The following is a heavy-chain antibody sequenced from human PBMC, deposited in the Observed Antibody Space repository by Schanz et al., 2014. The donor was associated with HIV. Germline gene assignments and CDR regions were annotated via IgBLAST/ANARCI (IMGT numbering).Heavy chain of an antibody. CDR3: AKDRITGNTGVPIYYYGMDV. J-gene: IGHJ6*02. D-gene: IGHD3-16*01. CDR2: ISYDGSNK. V-gene: IGHV3-30*18. CDR1: GFTFSSYG. Sequence: QVQLVESGGGVVQPGRSLRLSCAASGFTFSSYGMHWVRQAPGKGLEWVAVISYDGSNKYYADSGKGRFTISKDNSKNPPESEKNRLRAEDTAWYFRAKDRITGNTGVPIYYYGMDVWGQGTTVTVSS.